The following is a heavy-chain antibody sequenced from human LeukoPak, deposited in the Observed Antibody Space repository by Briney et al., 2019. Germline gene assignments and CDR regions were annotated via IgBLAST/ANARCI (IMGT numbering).Heavy chain of an antibody. V-gene: IGHV4-34*01. J-gene: IGHJ4*02. CDR3: ARLGRSPRYCSSTSCYFYFDY. Sequence: PSETLSLTCAVYGGSFSGYYWSWIRQPPGKGLEWIGEINHSGSTNYNPSLKSRVTISVDTSKNQFSLELSSVTAADTAVYYCARLGRSPRYCSSTSCYFYFDYWGQGTLVTVSS. CDR2: INHSGST. CDR1: GGSFSGYY. D-gene: IGHD2-2*01.